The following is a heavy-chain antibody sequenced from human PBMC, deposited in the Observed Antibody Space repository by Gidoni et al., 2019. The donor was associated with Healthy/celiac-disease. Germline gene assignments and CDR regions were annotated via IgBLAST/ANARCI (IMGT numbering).Heavy chain of an antibody. V-gene: IGHV3-21*01. CDR3: ARDFQVGYGDYHLVEEDYYYYGMDV. CDR2: ISSSSSYI. Sequence: EVQLVESGGGLVKPGGSLRLSCAASGFTFSSYSMNWVRQAPGKGLEWVSSISSSSSYIYYADSVKGRFTISRDNAKNSLYLQMNSLRAEDTAVYYCARDFQVGYGDYHLVEEDYYYYGMDVWGQGTTVTVSS. D-gene: IGHD4-17*01. CDR1: GFTFSSYS. J-gene: IGHJ6*02.